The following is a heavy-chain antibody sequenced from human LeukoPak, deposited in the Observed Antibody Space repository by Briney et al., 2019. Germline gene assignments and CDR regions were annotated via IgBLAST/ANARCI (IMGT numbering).Heavy chain of an antibody. CDR1: GYTFTGYY. Sequence: ASVKVSCKASGYTFTGYYMHWVRQAPGQGLEWMGRINPNSGGTNYAQKFQGRVTMTRDTSISTAYMELSGLRSDDTAVYYCARDLGSYDFWSGYYNYWGQGTLVTVSS. D-gene: IGHD3-3*01. V-gene: IGHV1-2*06. J-gene: IGHJ4*02. CDR3: ARDLGSYDFWSGYYNY. CDR2: INPNSGGT.